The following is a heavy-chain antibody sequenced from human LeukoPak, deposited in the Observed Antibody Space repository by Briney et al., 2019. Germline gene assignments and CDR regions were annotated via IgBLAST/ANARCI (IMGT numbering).Heavy chain of an antibody. CDR1: GFTFSNYG. Sequence: GGSLRLSCAASGFTFSNYGMHWVRQAPGKGLEWVAVISYDGSNKYYADSVKGRFTISRDNSKNTLYLQMNSLKAEDTAVYYCARDGPYSSSWFYYYYYMDVWGKGTTVTVSS. CDR3: ARDGPYSSSWFYYYYYMDV. D-gene: IGHD6-13*01. CDR2: ISYDGSNK. V-gene: IGHV3-30*19. J-gene: IGHJ6*03.